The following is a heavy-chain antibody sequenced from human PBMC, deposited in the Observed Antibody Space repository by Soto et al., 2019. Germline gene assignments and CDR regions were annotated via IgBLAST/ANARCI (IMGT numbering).Heavy chain of an antibody. D-gene: IGHD5-12*01. V-gene: IGHV1-69*12. CDR2: IIPLFGTA. Sequence: QVQLVQSGAEVKKPGSSVKVSCKASGGTFSSYAISWVRQAPGQGLEWMGGIIPLFGTANYAQKFQGSVTITADESTSTAYMELSSLRSEDTAVYYCAREGRDGYPTDWGQGTLVTVSS. CDR3: AREGRDGYPTD. J-gene: IGHJ4*02. CDR1: GGTFSSYA.